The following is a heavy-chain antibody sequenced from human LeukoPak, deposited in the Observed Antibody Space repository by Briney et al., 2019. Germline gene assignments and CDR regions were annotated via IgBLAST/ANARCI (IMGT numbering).Heavy chain of an antibody. CDR3: ARGQDYGEKYNWFDP. V-gene: IGHV3-30-3*01. J-gene: IGHJ5*02. CDR1: GFTFSSYA. CDR2: ISYDGSNK. Sequence: GGSLRLSCVASGFTFSSYAMHWVRQAPGKGLEWVAVISYDGSNKYYADSVKGRFTISRDNSKNTLYLQMNSLRAEDTAVYYCARGQDYGEKYNWFDPWGQGTLVTVSS. D-gene: IGHD4-17*01.